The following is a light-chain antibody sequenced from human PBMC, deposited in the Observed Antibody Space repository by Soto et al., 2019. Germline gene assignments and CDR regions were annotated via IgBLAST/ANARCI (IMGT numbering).Light chain of an antibody. CDR1: QSVSSY. Sequence: EIVLTQSPAPLSLSPGARATLSCRASQSVSSYLAWYQQKPGQAPRILIYDASNRATGVPARFSGSGSGTDFTLTISSLEPEDFAVYYCQQRSNWRYTFGQGTKLEIK. V-gene: IGKV3-11*01. J-gene: IGKJ2*01. CDR3: QQRSNWRYT. CDR2: DAS.